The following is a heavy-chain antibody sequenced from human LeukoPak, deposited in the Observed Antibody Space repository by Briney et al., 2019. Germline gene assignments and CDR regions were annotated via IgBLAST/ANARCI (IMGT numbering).Heavy chain of an antibody. Sequence: SETLSLTCAVSGGSMSSGGYSWSWIRQPPGKGLEWIGYIYHSGSTYYNPSLKSRVTISVDRSKNQFSLKLSSVTAADTAVYYCARAAVVVAATPYYFDYWGQGTLVTVSS. D-gene: IGHD2-15*01. V-gene: IGHV4-30-2*01. CDR1: GGSMSSGGYS. CDR2: IYHSGST. CDR3: ARAAVVVAATPYYFDY. J-gene: IGHJ4*02.